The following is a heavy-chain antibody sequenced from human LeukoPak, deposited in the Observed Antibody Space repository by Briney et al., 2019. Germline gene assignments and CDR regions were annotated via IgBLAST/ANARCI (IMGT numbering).Heavy chain of an antibody. Sequence: TGGSLRPSCAAPGLITDDYAIHWVRQAPGKGLEWVSLISGDGGSTFYADSVRGRFTISRDNSKNSLSLQMSSLRSEDTALYFCVRESERSGWFDHWGQGTLVTVSS. D-gene: IGHD1-26*01. CDR3: VRESERSGWFDH. V-gene: IGHV3-43*02. CDR1: GLITDDYA. CDR2: ISGDGGST. J-gene: IGHJ5*02.